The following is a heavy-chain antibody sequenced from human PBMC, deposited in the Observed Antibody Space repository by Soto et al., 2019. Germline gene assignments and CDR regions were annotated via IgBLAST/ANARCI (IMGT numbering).Heavy chain of an antibody. Sequence: QVQLVQSGAEVKKPGSSVKVSCKASGGTFSSYAISWVRQAPGQGLEWMGGIIPIFGTANYAQKFQGRVTITADESTSTAYMELSSLRSEDAAVYYCGASSSSGGWFDYWGQGTLVTVSS. CDR1: GGTFSSYA. CDR3: GASSSSGGWFDY. CDR2: IIPIFGTA. D-gene: IGHD6-6*01. J-gene: IGHJ4*02. V-gene: IGHV1-69*01.